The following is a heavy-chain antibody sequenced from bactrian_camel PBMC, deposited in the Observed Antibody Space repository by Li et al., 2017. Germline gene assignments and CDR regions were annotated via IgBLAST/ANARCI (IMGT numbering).Heavy chain of an antibody. CDR1: GFTVSAGY. V-gene: IGHV3S40*01. Sequence: VQLVESGGGSVEAGGSLRLSCLASGFTVSAGYMAWFRQAPGKEREGVARITSAGDSSYYSTSVKGRFTISQDNAKNTVYLQMSSLKPEDTATYYCAAAIGVHCILTTWYIPSYKHWGQGTQVTVS. CDR3: AAAIGVHCILTTWYIPSYKH. CDR2: ITSAGDSS. D-gene: IGHD5*01. J-gene: IGHJ4*01.